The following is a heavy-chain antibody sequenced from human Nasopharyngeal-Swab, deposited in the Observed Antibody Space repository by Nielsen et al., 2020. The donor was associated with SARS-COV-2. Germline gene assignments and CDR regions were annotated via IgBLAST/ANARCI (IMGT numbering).Heavy chain of an antibody. CDR1: GYTLTELS. J-gene: IGHJ6*02. V-gene: IGHV1-8*01. D-gene: IGHD6-19*01. Sequence: ASVKVSCKVSGYTLTELSMHWVRQAPGQGLEWMGWMNPNSGNTGYAQKFQGRVTMTRNTSISTAYMELSSLRSEDTAVYYCARDWSIAVAGYYYYYGMDVWGQGTTVTASS. CDR2: MNPNSGNT. CDR3: ARDWSIAVAGYYYYYGMDV.